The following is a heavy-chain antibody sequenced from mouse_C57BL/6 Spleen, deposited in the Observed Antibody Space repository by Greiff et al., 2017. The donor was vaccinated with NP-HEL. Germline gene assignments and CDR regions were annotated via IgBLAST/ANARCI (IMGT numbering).Heavy chain of an antibody. V-gene: IGHV5-17*01. D-gene: IGHD1-1*02. CDR1: GFTFSDYG. J-gene: IGHJ1*03. CDR3: ARDGSYPHWYFDV. Sequence: EVHLVESGGGLVKPGGSLKLSCAASGFTFSDYGMHWVRQAPEKGLEWVAYISSGSSTIYYADTVKGRFTLSRDNAKNTLFLQMTSLRSTDTAMDYCARDGSYPHWYFDVWGTGTTVTVSS. CDR2: ISSGSSTI.